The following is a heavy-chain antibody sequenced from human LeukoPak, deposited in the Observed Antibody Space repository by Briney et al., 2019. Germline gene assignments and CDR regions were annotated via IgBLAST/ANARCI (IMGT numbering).Heavy chain of an antibody. CDR3: ARYFLVDSL. D-gene: IGHD2-15*01. CDR1: GFTFTNYN. CDR2: ISSSIDAI. Sequence: VGSLRLSCAASGFTFTNYNMNWVRQAPVQGLEWVSYISSSIDAIYYAATVKGRVTISRDNATQTTSLQMNSLRGEDTAVYCCARYFLVDSLWGQETLVTVSS. V-gene: IGHV3-48*04. J-gene: IGHJ4*02.